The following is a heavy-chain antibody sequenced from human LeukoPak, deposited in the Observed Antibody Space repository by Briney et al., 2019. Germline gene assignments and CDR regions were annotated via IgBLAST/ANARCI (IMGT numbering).Heavy chain of an antibody. V-gene: IGHV4-39*07. Sequence: SETLSLTCTVSGGSISSSSYYWGWIRQPPGKGLEWIGSIYYSGSTYYNPSLKSRVTISVDTSKNQFSLKLSSVIAADTAVYYCARAVRDRGVILPWFDPWGQGTLVTVSS. D-gene: IGHD3-10*01. CDR2: IYYSGST. J-gene: IGHJ5*02. CDR3: ARAVRDRGVILPWFDP. CDR1: GGSISSSSYY.